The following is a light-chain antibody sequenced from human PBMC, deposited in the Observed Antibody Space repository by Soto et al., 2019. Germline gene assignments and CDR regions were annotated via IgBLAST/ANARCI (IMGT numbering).Light chain of an antibody. CDR1: QSVSDSY. CDR3: QQYGSSPLT. CDR2: GAS. Sequence: IVSTQSPGTLSLSPGERATLSCRASQSVSDSYLAWYKQKPGQAPRLLIYGASSRATGIPDRISGSGSGTLFTLTISRLEPEDFAVYYCQQYGSSPLTFGQGTRLEIK. J-gene: IGKJ5*01. V-gene: IGKV3-20*01.